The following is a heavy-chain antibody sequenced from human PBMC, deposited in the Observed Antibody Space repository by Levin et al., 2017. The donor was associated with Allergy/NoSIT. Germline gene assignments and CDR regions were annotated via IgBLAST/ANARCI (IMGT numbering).Heavy chain of an antibody. V-gene: IGHV4-34*01. Sequence: SETLSLTCAAYGGSFSGYYWSWIRQPPGKGLEWIGEINHSGSTNYNPSLKSRVTISVDTSKNQFSLKLSSVTAADTAVDYCARGFPTCSGGSCQIFDYWGQGTLVTVSS. CDR2: INHSGST. CDR3: ARGFPTCSGGSCQIFDY. J-gene: IGHJ4*02. D-gene: IGHD2-15*01. CDR1: GGSFSGYY.